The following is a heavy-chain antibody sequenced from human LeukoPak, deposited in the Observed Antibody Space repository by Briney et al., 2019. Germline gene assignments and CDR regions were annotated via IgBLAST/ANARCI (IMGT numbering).Heavy chain of an antibody. CDR2: IIPIFGTA. D-gene: IGHD3-3*01. J-gene: IGHJ5*02. V-gene: IGHV1-69*05. Sequence: SVKVSCKASGGTFSSYAISWVRQAPGQGLEWMGGIIPIFGTANYAQKFQGRVTITTDESTSTAYMELSSLRSEDTAVYYCARDGGQRNHDFWSGYYRGGPWFDPWGQGTLVTVSS. CDR1: GGTFSSYA. CDR3: ARDGGQRNHDFWSGYYRGGPWFDP.